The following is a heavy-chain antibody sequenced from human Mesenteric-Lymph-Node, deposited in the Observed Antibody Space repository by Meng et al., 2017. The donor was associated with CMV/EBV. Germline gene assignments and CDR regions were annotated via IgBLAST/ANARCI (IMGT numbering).Heavy chain of an antibody. V-gene: IGHV3-21*01. CDR2: ISSSSTYI. CDR1: GFTFSSYS. D-gene: IGHD3-10*01. Sequence: FGFTFSSYSMNWVRQAPGKGLEWVSSISSSSTYIYYADSVKGRFTVSRDNAKNSLFLQMNSLRAEDTAVYYCARWGGLYGSGSSFDYWGQGTLVTVSS. CDR3: ARWGGLYGSGSSFDY. J-gene: IGHJ4*02.